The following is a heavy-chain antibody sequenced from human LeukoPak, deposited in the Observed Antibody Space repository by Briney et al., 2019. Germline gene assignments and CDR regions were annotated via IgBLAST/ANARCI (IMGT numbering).Heavy chain of an antibody. CDR2: IYHSGST. CDR1: GYSISRGYY. D-gene: IGHD2-21*01. CDR3: ARLIIYCGGDCHTFDY. V-gene: IGHV4-38-2*01. Sequence: PSETLSLTCAVSGYSISRGYYWGWIRQPPGKGLEWIGSIYHSGSTYYNPSLKSRVTISVDTSKNQFSLKLSSVTAADTAVYYCARLIIYCGGDCHTFDYWGQGTLVTVSS. J-gene: IGHJ4*02.